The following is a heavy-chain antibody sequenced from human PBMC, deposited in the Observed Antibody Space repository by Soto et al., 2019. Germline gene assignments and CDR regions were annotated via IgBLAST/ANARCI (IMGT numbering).Heavy chain of an antibody. CDR1: GYTFTGYY. CDR2: INPNSGGT. CDR3: AREGGYCSGGSCLARSSHTDNWFDP. V-gene: IGHV1-2*04. J-gene: IGHJ5*02. Sequence: ASVKVSCKASGYTFTGYYMHWVRQAPGQGLEWMGWINPNSGGTNYAQKFQGWVTMTRDTSISTAYMELSRLRSDDTAVYYCAREGGYCSGGSCLARSSHTDNWFDPWGQGTLVTVSS. D-gene: IGHD2-15*01.